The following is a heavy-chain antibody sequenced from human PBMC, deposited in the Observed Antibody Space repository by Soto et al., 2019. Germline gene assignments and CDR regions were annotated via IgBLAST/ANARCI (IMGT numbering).Heavy chain of an antibody. CDR1: GFTFSNYT. J-gene: IGHJ6*02. Sequence: EVQLVESGGGLVKPGGSLTLSCAASGFTFSNYTMNWVRQAPGKGLEWVSSISRSSRNIYYADSVKGRFTISRDNAKNALYLHMNSLRAGDRAVYYCARDLKVAGTNSFYYYGMDVWGQGTTVTVSS. CDR3: ARDLKVAGTNSFYYYGMDV. CDR2: ISRSSRNI. V-gene: IGHV3-21*01. D-gene: IGHD6-19*01.